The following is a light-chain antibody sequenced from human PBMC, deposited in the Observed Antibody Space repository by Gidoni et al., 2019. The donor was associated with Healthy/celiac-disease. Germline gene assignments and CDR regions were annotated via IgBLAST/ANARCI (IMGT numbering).Light chain of an antibody. CDR3: QQSYSTPPYT. CDR1: QSMSSY. V-gene: IGKV1-39*01. Sequence: DIQMTQSPSSLSASVGDRVTITCRASQSMSSYLNWYQQKPGKAPKLLIYAASSLQSGVPSRFSGSRSWTDFTLTISSLQPEDFATYYCQQSYSTPPYTFGQGTKLEIK. CDR2: AAS. J-gene: IGKJ2*01.